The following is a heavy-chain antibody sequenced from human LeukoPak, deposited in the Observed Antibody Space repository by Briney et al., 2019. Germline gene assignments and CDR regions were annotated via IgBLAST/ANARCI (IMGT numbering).Heavy chain of an antibody. J-gene: IGHJ3*02. V-gene: IGHV1-46*01. D-gene: IGHD3-3*01. Sequence: ASVKVSCKASGYTFTSYYMHWVRQAPGQGLEWMGIINPSGGSTSYAQKFQGRVTMTRDTSTSTVYMELSSLRSEDTAVYYCARSQKKLGGYNDFWSGYSDAFDIWGQGTMVTVSS. CDR3: ARSQKKLGGYNDFWSGYSDAFDI. CDR1: GYTFTSYY. CDR2: INPSGGST.